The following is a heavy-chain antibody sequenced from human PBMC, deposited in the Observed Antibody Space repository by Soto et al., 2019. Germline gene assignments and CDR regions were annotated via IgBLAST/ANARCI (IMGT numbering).Heavy chain of an antibody. J-gene: IGHJ3*02. CDR1: GFSLSTSGVG. CDR2: IYWDDDK. Sequence: QITLKESGPTLVKPTQTLTLTCTFSGFSLSTSGVGVGWIRQPPGKALEWLALIYWDDDKRYSPSLKSRLNITKDTSKNQVVLTMTNMDPVDTATYSCAHRGYCSGGSCYPAYDAFDIWGQGTMVTVSS. CDR3: AHRGYCSGGSCYPAYDAFDI. V-gene: IGHV2-5*02. D-gene: IGHD2-15*01.